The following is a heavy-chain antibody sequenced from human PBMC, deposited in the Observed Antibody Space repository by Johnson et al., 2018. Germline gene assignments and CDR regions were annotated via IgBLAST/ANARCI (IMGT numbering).Heavy chain of an antibody. V-gene: IGHV1-8*01. Sequence: QVQLVQSGAEVKKPGASVKVSCKASGYTFTSYDINWVRQATGQGLEWMGWMNPNSGNTGYAQKFQGRVTMTRNTSISTAYMELSSRRSEDTAVLYWARGVRIVVVPAANYDMDVWGRGTTVTVSS. CDR2: MNPNSGNT. CDR1: GYTFTSYD. J-gene: IGHJ6*03. D-gene: IGHD2-2*01. CDR3: ARGVRIVVVPAANYDMDV.